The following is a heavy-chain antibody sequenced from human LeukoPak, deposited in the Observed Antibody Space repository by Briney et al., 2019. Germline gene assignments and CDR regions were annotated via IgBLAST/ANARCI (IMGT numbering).Heavy chain of an antibody. CDR1: GGTFSSYA. D-gene: IGHD5-18*01. CDR3: ARVNGGYSYGVFTTGYYYMDV. CDR2: IIPIFGTA. V-gene: IGHV1-69*05. J-gene: IGHJ6*03. Sequence: VASVKVSCKASGGTFSSYAISWVRQAPGQGLEWMGGIIPIFGTANYAQKFQGRVTITTDESTSTAYMELSSLRSEDTAVYYCARVNGGYSYGVFTTGYYYMDVWGKGTTVTVSS.